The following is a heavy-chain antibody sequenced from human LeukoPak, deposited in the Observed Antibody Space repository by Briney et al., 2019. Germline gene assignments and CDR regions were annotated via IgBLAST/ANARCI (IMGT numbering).Heavy chain of an antibody. CDR1: GYTFSAYG. CDR3: ARQKYGVDYNGMDV. Sequence: ASVKASYKASGYTFSAYGINWVRLAPGQGLEWMASINPHKVDTVYAQKFQGRVTMTADTSTSTAYMHLRSLRSDDTAIYYCARQKYGVDYNGMDVGGKGPRVTVSS. J-gene: IGHJ6*04. V-gene: IGHV1-18*01. D-gene: IGHD5/OR15-5a*01. CDR2: INPHKVDT.